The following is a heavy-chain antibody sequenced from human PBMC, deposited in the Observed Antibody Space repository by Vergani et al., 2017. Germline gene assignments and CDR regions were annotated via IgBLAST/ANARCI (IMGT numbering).Heavy chain of an antibody. J-gene: IGHJ4*02. CDR1: GFTFSNFW. CDR2: INQYGSAT. V-gene: IGHV3-7*01. D-gene: IGHD4-17*01. Sequence: QLVESGGGLVQPGGSLRLSCVTSGFTFSNFWMMWVRQAPGKGLVWLASINQYGSATYYLDSVKGRFSVTRNNAKNSLYLQMHGLSVEDTAIYYCAKDDYAQYPTAFASWGQGGLVTVSS. CDR3: AKDDYAQYPTAFAS.